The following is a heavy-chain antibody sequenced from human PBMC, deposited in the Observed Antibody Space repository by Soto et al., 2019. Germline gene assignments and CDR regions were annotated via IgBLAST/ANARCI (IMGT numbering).Heavy chain of an antibody. CDR2: ISAGGRPI. V-gene: IGHV3-48*01. J-gene: IGHJ4*02. CDR3: ARDLGWAFDF. D-gene: IGHD6-19*01. Sequence: EVQLVESGGGLVQPGGSLSLSCAASGFTFTTFSMNWVRQAPGRGLEWISYISAGGRPISYTDSVKGRFTISRDNARNSLSLQMDSLRVEGTAVYYCARDLGWAFDFWGLGTLVTVSS. CDR1: GFTFTTFS.